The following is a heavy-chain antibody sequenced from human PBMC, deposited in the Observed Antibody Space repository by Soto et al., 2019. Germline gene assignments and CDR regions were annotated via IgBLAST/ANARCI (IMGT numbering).Heavy chain of an antibody. CDR1: GGSISSGGYY. V-gene: IGHV4-31*03. CDR2: IYYSGST. CDR3: ARDPGGDGSPFDY. D-gene: IGHD2-21*02. J-gene: IGHJ4*02. Sequence: QVQLQESGPGLVKPSQTLSLTCTVSGGSISSGGYYWSWIRQHPGKGLEWIGYIYYSGSTYYNPSLQSRVTLSVDTSKNQFSLKLSSVTAADTAVYYCARDPGGDGSPFDYWGQGTLVTVSS.